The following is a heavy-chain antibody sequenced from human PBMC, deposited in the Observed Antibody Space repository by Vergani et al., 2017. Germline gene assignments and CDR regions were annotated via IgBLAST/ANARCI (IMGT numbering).Heavy chain of an antibody. CDR3: ARTQTDSSGWYRDY. D-gene: IGHD6-19*01. CDR2: IYYSGST. Sequence: QVQLRESGPGLVKPSETLSLSCTMSGYSVNSGYYWSWIRQPPGKGLEWIGYIYYSGSTYYNPSLKSRVTISVDTSKNQFSLKLSSVTAADTAVYYCARTQTDSSGWYRDYWGQGTLVTVSS. J-gene: IGHJ4*02. CDR1: GYSVNSGYY. V-gene: IGHV4-30-4*08.